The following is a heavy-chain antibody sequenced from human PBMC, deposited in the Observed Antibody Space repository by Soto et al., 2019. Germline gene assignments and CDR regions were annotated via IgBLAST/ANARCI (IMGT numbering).Heavy chain of an antibody. J-gene: IGHJ3*02. Sequence: PGGSLRLSCAASGFIFRSYTMNWVRQAPGKGLEWVSSISTSSSYIYYADSVKGRFTISRDNAKNSLYLQMNSLRAEDTALYYCARDGPNDAFDIWGQGTMVTVSS. D-gene: IGHD7-27*01. CDR3: ARDGPNDAFDI. CDR1: GFIFRSYT. V-gene: IGHV3-21*01. CDR2: ISTSSSYI.